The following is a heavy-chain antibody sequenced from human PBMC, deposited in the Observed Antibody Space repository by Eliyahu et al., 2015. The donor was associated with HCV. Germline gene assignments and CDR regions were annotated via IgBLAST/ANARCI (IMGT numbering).Heavy chain of an antibody. CDR3: ARHRAQLYGWLDP. CDR1: GGSIDSSSYY. D-gene: IGHD4-17*01. V-gene: IGHV4-39*01. Sequence: QLQLQESGPGLVKPSGTXSLTCXVSGGSIDSSSYYWGWVRQSPGKGLEWIGTMYYSGSTYYNPSLKSRVGISVDTSKNQFSLSLTSVTAADTAIYYCARHRAQLYGWLDPWGPGTLVTVSS. J-gene: IGHJ5*02. CDR2: MYYSGST.